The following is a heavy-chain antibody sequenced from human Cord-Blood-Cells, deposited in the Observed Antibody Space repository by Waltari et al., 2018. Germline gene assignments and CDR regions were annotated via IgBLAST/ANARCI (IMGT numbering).Heavy chain of an antibody. CDR1: GGSFSGYY. V-gene: IGHV4-34*01. CDR3: ARRGGITMVRGVIIPYFDY. J-gene: IGHJ4*02. CDR2: INHSGST. D-gene: IGHD3-10*01. Sequence: QVQLQQWGAGLLKPSETLSLTCAVYGGSFSGYYWSWIRQPPGKGLEWIGEINHSGSTNYNPSLKSRVTISVATSKNQFSLKLSSVTAADMAVYYCARRGGITMVRGVIIPYFDYWGQGTLVTVSS.